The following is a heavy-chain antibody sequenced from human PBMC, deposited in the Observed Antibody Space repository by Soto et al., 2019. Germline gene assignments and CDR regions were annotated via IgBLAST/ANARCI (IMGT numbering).Heavy chain of an antibody. D-gene: IGHD3-10*01. CDR3: ARVGRLYYYGSGSYSPDY. Sequence: EASVKVSCKASGYTFTSYGISWVRQAPGQGLEWMGWISAYNGNTNYAQKLQGRVTMTTDTSTSTAYMELRSLRSDDTAVYYCARVGRLYYYGSGSYSPDYWGQGTLVTVSS. CDR1: GYTFTSYG. CDR2: ISAYNGNT. J-gene: IGHJ4*02. V-gene: IGHV1-18*01.